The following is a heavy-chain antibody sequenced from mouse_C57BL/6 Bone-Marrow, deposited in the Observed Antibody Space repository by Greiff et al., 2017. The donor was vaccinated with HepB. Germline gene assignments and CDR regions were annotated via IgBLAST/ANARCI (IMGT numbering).Heavy chain of an antibody. CDR2: IDPSDSYT. J-gene: IGHJ3*01. V-gene: IGHV1-50*01. Sequence: QVQLQQPGAELVKPGASVKLSCKASGYTFTSYWMQWVQQRPGQGLEWIGEIDPSDSYTNYNQKFKGMATLTVDTSASTAYMQLSSLTSEDSAVYYCAKRDGTTECFANSGQGTLVTVSA. CDR3: AKRDGTTECFAN. CDR1: GYTFTSYW. D-gene: IGHD1-1*01.